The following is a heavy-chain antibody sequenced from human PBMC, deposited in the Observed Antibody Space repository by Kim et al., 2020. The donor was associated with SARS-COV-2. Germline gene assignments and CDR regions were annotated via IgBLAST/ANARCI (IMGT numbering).Heavy chain of an antibody. CDR3: ARGCFTSGWVRGVISHNWFDP. V-gene: IGHV4-34*01. J-gene: IGHJ5*02. CDR1: GGSFSGYY. D-gene: IGHD3-10*01. CDR2: INHSGST. Sequence: SETLSLTCAVYGGSFSGYYWSWIRQPPGKGLEWIGEINHSGSTNYNPSLKSRVTISVDTSKNQFSLKLSSVTAADTAVYYCARGCFTSGWVRGVISHNWFDPWGQGTLVTVSS.